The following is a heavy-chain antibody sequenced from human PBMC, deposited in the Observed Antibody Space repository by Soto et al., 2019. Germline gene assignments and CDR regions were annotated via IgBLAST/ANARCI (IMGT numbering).Heavy chain of an antibody. D-gene: IGHD2-2*01. CDR3: AKVCRSTSCTYYYYGMDV. CDR1: GFTFSSYT. V-gene: IGHV3-21*04. CDR2: ISSSSSNI. J-gene: IGHJ6*02. Sequence: GGSLRLSCAASGFTFSSYTMSWVRQAPGKGLEWVSSISSSSSNIYYTDSVKGRFTISRDNSKNTLFLQMDILRVEDTAVYYCAKVCRSTSCTYYYYGMDVWGQGATVTVSS.